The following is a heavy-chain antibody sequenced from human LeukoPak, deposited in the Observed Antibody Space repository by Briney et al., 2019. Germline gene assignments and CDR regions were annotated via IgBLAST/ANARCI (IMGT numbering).Heavy chain of an antibody. CDR2: IWYDGSNK. V-gene: IGHV3-33*01. Sequence: PGGSLRLSCAASGFTFSSYGMHWVRQAPGKGLEWVAVIWYDGSNKYYADSVKERFTISRDNSKNTLYLQMNSLRAEDTAVYYCARDVISPSNWNYYYYYGMDVWGQGTTVTVSS. CDR1: GFTFSSYG. D-gene: IGHD1-20*01. CDR3: ARDVISPSNWNYYYYYGMDV. J-gene: IGHJ6*02.